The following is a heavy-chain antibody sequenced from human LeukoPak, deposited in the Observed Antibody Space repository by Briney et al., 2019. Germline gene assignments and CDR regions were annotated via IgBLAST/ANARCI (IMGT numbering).Heavy chain of an antibody. CDR3: ASGGLYRWYFDL. J-gene: IGHJ2*01. CDR1: EFSFNSYW. CDR2: IKPDGSEK. Sequence: PGGSLRLSCAASEFSFNSYWMSWLRQAPGKELKGVANIKPDGSEKNYVDSVKGRFTITRDNAKNSLYLQMNSLRAEDKAFYYCASGGLYRWYFDLWGRGTLVTVSS. V-gene: IGHV3-7*01. D-gene: IGHD2/OR15-2a*01.